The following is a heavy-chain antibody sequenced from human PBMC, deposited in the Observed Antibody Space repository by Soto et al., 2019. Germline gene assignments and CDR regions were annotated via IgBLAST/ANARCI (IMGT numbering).Heavy chain of an antibody. CDR2: IYSGGST. V-gene: IGHV3-53*01. CDR1: GFTVSSNY. J-gene: IGHJ6*02. CDR3: ARGGDIVATSGYYYYYYGMDV. Sequence: GGSMRLSCAASGFTVSSNYMSWVRKAPGKGLEWVSVIYSGGSTYYADSVKGRFTISRDNSKNTLYLQMNSLRAEDTAVYYCARGGDIVATSGYYYYYYGMDVWGQGTTVTVSS. D-gene: IGHD5-12*01.